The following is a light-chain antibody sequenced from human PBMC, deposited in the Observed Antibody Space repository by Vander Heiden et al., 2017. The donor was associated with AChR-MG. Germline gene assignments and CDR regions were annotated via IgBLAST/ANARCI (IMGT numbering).Light chain of an antibody. Sequence: IVLTQSPGTLSLSPGETVTLSCRASQIISSNYLDWYQHRPGQAPTLLIYGASIRATGIPARFSGSGSGTDFTLTISRLESEDFAVYYCHQEGSSPRTFGQGTRVEI. V-gene: IGKV3-20*01. J-gene: IGKJ1*01. CDR2: GAS. CDR3: HQEGSSPRT. CDR1: QIISSNY.